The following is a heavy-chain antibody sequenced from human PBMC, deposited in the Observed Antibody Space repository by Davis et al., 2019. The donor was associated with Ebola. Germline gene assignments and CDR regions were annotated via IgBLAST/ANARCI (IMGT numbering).Heavy chain of an antibody. CDR2: ISWNSGSI. Sequence: SLKISCAASGFTFSSYAMSWVRQAPGKGLEWVSGISWNSGSIGYADSVKGRFTISRDNAKNSLYLQMNSLRAEDTALYYCAKSGIVMDVWGQGTTVTVSS. V-gene: IGHV3-9*01. CDR3: AKSGIVMDV. D-gene: IGHD1-26*01. J-gene: IGHJ6*02. CDR1: GFTFSSYA.